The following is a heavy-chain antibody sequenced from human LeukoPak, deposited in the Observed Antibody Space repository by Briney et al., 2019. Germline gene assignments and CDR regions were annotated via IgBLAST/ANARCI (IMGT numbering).Heavy chain of an antibody. D-gene: IGHD3-22*01. CDR2: ISSGSSTI. Sequence: GGSLRPSXAASGFTFSSYSMNWVRQAPGKGVEWVSYISSGSSTIYYADSVKGRFTISRDNAKNSLYLQMNSLRAEDTAVYYCAETSHSGYPNYWGQGTLVTVSS. V-gene: IGHV3-48*01. CDR1: GFTFSSYS. CDR3: AETSHSGYPNY. J-gene: IGHJ4*02.